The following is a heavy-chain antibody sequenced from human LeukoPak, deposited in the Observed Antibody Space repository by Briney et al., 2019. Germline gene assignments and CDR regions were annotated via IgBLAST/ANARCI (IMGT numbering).Heavy chain of an antibody. CDR3: TSGKRITMYDY. V-gene: IGHV3-53*01. J-gene: IGHJ4*02. CDR2: IYGDGTT. CDR1: GFTVSNDY. Sequence: GGSLTLSCAASGFTVSNDYMAWVRQAPGRGLEWVSLIYGDGTTFYTDSVKGRFTISRDNFKNTLYLQMNSLKTEDTVVYYCTSGKRITMYDYWGQGTLVTVSS. D-gene: IGHD3-10*02.